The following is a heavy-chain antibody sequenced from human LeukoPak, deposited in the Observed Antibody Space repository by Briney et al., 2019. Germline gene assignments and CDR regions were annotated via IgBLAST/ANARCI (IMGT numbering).Heavy chain of an antibody. CDR1: GGSISSYY. V-gene: IGHV4-59*12. D-gene: IGHD5-18*01. CDR3: ARSYGYSPYYYYMDV. CDR2: IYYSGST. J-gene: IGHJ6*03. Sequence: SETLSLTCTVSGGSISSYYWSWIRQPPGKGLEWIGYIYYSGSTNYNPSLKSRVTISVDTSKNQFSLKLSSVTAADTAVYYCARSYGYSPYYYYMDVWGKGTTVTVSS.